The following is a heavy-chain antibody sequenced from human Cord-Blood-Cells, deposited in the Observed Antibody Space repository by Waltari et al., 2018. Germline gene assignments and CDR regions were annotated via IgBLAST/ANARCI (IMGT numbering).Heavy chain of an antibody. J-gene: IGHJ2*01. V-gene: IGHV3-53*01. D-gene: IGHD4-17*01. CDR2: IYSGGST. CDR3: AREGRVVDYGVDL. CDR1: GFTVSSNY. Sequence: VQLVESGGGLIQPGGSLRLSCSASGFTVSSNYMSWVRQAPGKGLEWVSVIYSGGSTYYADSVKGRFTIARDNSKNTLYLQMNSLRAEDTAVYYCAREGRVVDYGVDLWGRGTLVTVSS.